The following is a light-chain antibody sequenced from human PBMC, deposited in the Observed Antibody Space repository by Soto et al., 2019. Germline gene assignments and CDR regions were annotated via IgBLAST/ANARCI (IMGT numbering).Light chain of an antibody. V-gene: IGKV1-39*01. J-gene: IGKJ1*01. CDR2: APS. CDR1: QSISTY. Sequence: DIQMTQSPSSLSASVGDRVTITCRASQSISTYLNWYQQKPGKVPNLLIFAPSSLLSGVPSRFSGSGSGTDFTLTITSLQAEDSATYYCQQSFIAPWTFGQGTKVEIK. CDR3: QQSFIAPWT.